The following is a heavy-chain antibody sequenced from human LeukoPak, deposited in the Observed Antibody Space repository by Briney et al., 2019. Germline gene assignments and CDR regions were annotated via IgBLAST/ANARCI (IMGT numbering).Heavy chain of an antibody. D-gene: IGHD3-22*01. Sequence: SVKVSCKAPGSTFSSYAISWVRQAPGQGLEWMGGIIPIFGTANYAQKFQGRVTITADKSTSTAYMELSSLRSEDTAVYYCAKTYYYDSSGYSGFDYWGQGTLVTVSS. CDR3: AKTYYYDSSGYSGFDY. CDR1: GSTFSSYA. V-gene: IGHV1-69*06. CDR2: IIPIFGTA. J-gene: IGHJ4*02.